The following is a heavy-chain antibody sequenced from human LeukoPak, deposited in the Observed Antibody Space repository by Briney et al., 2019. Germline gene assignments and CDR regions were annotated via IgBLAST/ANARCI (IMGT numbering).Heavy chain of an antibody. CDR3: ASTVRPGYSYGYWQVAGWFDP. J-gene: IGHJ5*02. Sequence: GASVKVSCKASGGTFSSYAISWVRQAPGQGLEWMGGIIPIFGTANYAQKFQGRVTITADESTSTAYVELSSLRSEDTAVYYCASTVRPGYSYGYWQVAGWFDPWGQGTLVTVSS. CDR1: GGTFSSYA. CDR2: IIPIFGTA. D-gene: IGHD5-18*01. V-gene: IGHV1-69*13.